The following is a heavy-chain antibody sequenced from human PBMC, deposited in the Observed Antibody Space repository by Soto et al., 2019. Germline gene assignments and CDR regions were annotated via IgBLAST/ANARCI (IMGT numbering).Heavy chain of an antibody. CDR1: GYTFTGYG. CDR2: ISVFNGNT. CDR3: GRDGSGGIIDS. Sequence: QVQVVQSGAEVKKPGASVKVSCKTSGYTFTGYGINWVRQAPGHGLEWMGWISVFNGNTKYGQNIQDRVIMTTDTSTNTAYMELRSLRSDDTAVYFCGRDGSGGIIDSWGQGTMLIVSS. J-gene: IGHJ3*01. D-gene: IGHD2-15*01. V-gene: IGHV1-18*01.